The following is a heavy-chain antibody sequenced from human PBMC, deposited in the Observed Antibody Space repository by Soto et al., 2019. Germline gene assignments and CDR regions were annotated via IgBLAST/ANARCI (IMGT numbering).Heavy chain of an antibody. D-gene: IGHD3-10*01. CDR1: GGTFSNYV. V-gene: IGHV1-69*06. Sequence: QVQLVQSGAEVKKPGSSVKVSCKASGGTFSNYVVNWVRQAPGQGLEWMGRIIPISGAANYAQKIQSRVTIPADKSTSTSYMELSSLRSEDTAVYYCARDITRTVVPYFDFWGQGTLVTVSS. CDR2: IIPISGAA. J-gene: IGHJ4*02. CDR3: ARDITRTVVPYFDF.